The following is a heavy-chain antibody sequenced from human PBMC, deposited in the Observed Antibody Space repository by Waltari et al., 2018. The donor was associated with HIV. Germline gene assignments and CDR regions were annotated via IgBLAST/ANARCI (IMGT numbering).Heavy chain of an antibody. V-gene: IGHV4-39*01. J-gene: IGHJ4*02. Sequence: QLQLQESGPGLVEASQTLSHTCTVSGGSVTSIKAYWGWLRQPPGKGLEWIGNIFYPGGTYYNPSLKSRLTMSVDTSKNQFSLKLSSVTAADTALYYCARPARDIGGGSNFDSWGQGTLVTVSS. CDR2: IFYPGGT. CDR3: ARPARDIGGGSNFDS. CDR1: GGSVTSIKAY. D-gene: IGHD2-15*01.